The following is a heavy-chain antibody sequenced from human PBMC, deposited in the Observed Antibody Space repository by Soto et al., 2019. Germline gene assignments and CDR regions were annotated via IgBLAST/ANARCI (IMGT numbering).Heavy chain of an antibody. CDR2: INDSGST. D-gene: IGHD3-3*01. V-gene: IGHV4-34*01. CDR1: GESFSGYY. Sequence: QVQLQQRGAGLLKPSETLSLTCVVDGESFSGYYWTWIRQPPGKGLEWIGEINDSGSTNHKPSLKSRVTMSIDTYENQVSPNLRSVTASDTGVYYCAKGGRFPEARYYFLDVWGNGTTVTVSS. CDR3: AKGGRFPEARYYFLDV. J-gene: IGHJ6*03.